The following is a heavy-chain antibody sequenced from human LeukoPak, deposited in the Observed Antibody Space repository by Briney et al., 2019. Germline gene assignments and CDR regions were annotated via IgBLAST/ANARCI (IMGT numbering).Heavy chain of an antibody. CDR3: ARDALIGGATPDGGMDV. Sequence: GGSLRLSCAASGFTFSSYGMHWVRQAPGKGLEWVAVIWYDGSNKYYADSVKGRFTISRDNSKNTLYLQMNSLRAEDTAVYYCARDALIGGATPDGGMDVWGQGTTVTVSS. V-gene: IGHV3-33*01. CDR2: IWYDGSNK. CDR1: GFTFSSYG. J-gene: IGHJ6*02. D-gene: IGHD1-26*01.